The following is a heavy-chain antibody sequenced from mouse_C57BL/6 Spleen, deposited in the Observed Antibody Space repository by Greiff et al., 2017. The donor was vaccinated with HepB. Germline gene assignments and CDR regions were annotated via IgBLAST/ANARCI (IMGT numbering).Heavy chain of an antibody. CDR2: IYPGDGDT. Sequence: VQLQQSGASVKISCKASGYAFSSYWMNWVKQRPGKGLEWIGQIYPGDGDTNYNGKFKGKATLTADKSSSTAYMQLSSLTSEDSAVYFCARLSYWYFDVWGTGTTVTVSS. CDR1: GYAFSSYW. J-gene: IGHJ1*03. V-gene: IGHV1-80*01. CDR3: ARLSYWYFDV.